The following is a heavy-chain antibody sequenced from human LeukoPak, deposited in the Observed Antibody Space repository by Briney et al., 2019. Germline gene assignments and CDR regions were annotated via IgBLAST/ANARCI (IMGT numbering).Heavy chain of an antibody. CDR1: GGSFSGYY. Sequence: SETLSLTCAVYGGSFSGYYWSWIRQPPGKGLEWIGEINHSGSTNYNPSLKSRVTISVDTSKNQFSLKLSSVTAADTAVYYCAREHDYSNYGPHEEDDYWGQGTLVTVSS. J-gene: IGHJ4*02. CDR2: INHSGST. D-gene: IGHD4-4*01. V-gene: IGHV4-34*01. CDR3: AREHDYSNYGPHEEDDY.